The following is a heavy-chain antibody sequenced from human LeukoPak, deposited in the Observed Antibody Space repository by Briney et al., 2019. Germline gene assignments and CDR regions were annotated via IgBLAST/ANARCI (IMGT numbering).Heavy chain of an antibody. J-gene: IGHJ4*02. CDR1: GVTFSNYA. Sequence: GGSLRLSCAASGVTFSNYAMSWGRQAPGKGVEWVSSIIGSGGDTYYADSVKGGVTISRENSKNKLYLQMNSLRAEDTAVYYCAKDLRTYGSGIYRLPTVIFDYWGQGTLVTVSS. V-gene: IGHV3-23*01. D-gene: IGHD3-10*01. CDR3: AKDLRTYGSGIYRLPTVIFDY. CDR2: IIGSGGDT.